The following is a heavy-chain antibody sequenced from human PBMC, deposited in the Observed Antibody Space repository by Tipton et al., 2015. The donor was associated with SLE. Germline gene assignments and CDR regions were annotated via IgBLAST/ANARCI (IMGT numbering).Heavy chain of an antibody. CDR1: GGSISNFY. V-gene: IGHV4-59*08. D-gene: IGHD6-13*01. J-gene: IGHJ6*02. Sequence: TLSLTCTVSGGSISNFYWSWIRQPPGKGLEWIGYIHSSGTTNYNASLKTRLTISVDTSKNQFSLKLNSMTAADTAVYYCARHSGVAAAPTNYYGMDVWGQGTTVTVSS. CDR2: IHSSGTT. CDR3: ARHSGVAAAPTNYYGMDV.